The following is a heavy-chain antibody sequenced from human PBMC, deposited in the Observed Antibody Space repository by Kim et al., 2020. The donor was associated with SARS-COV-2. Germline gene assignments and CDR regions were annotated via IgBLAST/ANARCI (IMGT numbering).Heavy chain of an antibody. Sequence: SETLSLTCTVSGGSISSGSYYWSWIRQPAGKGLEWIGRIYTSGSTNYNPSLKSRVTISVDTSKNQFSLKLSSVTAADTAVYYCARGIPYYDSSGYYVDYYGMDVWGQGTTVTVSS. CDR3: ARGIPYYDSSGYYVDYYGMDV. J-gene: IGHJ6*02. D-gene: IGHD3-22*01. CDR2: IYTSGST. V-gene: IGHV4-61*02. CDR1: GGSISSGSYY.